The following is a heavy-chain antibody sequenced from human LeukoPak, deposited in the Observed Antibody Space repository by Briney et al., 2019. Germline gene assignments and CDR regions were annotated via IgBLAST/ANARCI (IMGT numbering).Heavy chain of an antibody. Sequence: PSETLSLTCTVSGGSINSYYWSWTRQPPERGLEYIGHIYYSGNTDYNPSLKSRVTISVDTSKNQFSLNLNSLTAADTAVYYCARWYCSSGTCYYLDYWGHGTLVTVSS. V-gene: IGHV4-59*01. CDR2: IYYSGNT. CDR3: ARWYCSSGTCYYLDY. D-gene: IGHD2-2*01. J-gene: IGHJ4*01. CDR1: GGSINSYY.